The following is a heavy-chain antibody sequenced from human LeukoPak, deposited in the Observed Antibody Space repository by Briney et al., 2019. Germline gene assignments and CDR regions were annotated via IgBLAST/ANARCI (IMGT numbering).Heavy chain of an antibody. V-gene: IGHV4-61*02. Sequence: SETLSLTCTVSGDSICSGDYYWSWIRQPAGKGLEWIGRISSSRSTNYNPSLKSRVTISVDTSKNQFPLKLSSVTAADTAVYFCARGPYSYDSSGAFDIWGQGTMVTVSS. CDR1: GDSICSGDYY. D-gene: IGHD3-22*01. CDR3: ARGPYSYDSSGAFDI. J-gene: IGHJ3*02. CDR2: ISSSRST.